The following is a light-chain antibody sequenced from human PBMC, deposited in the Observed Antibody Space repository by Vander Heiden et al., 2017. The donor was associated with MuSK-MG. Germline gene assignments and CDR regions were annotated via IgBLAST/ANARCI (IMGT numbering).Light chain of an antibody. V-gene: IGKV1-5*01. J-gene: IGKJ1*01. CDR2: DVS. CDR1: QSMSRW. CDR3: HQDNKYSQT. Sequence: DIQMTQSPSTLYASVGDRVTITCRASQSMSRWLAWYQQKPGKAPKLLIYDVSSLERGVPSRFSGSGSGTEFTLTVSSLQPDDFATYFCHQDNKYSQTFGQGTKVEIK.